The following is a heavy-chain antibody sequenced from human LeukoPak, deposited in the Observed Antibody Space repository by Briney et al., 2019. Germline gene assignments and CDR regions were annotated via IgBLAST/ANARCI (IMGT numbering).Heavy chain of an antibody. CDR2: INNSGST. V-gene: IGHV4-34*01. Sequence: SETLSLTCAVYGGSFSGYYWSWIRQPPGKGLEWIGEINNSGSTNYNPSLKSRVTISVDTSKNQFSLKLSSVTAADTAVYYCARLRGYYGSGSYLRPSNWFDPWGQGTLVTVSS. CDR1: GGSFSGYY. CDR3: ARLRGYYGSGSYLRPSNWFDP. D-gene: IGHD3-10*01. J-gene: IGHJ5*02.